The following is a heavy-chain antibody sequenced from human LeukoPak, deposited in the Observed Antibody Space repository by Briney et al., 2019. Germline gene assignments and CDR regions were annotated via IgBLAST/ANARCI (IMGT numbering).Heavy chain of an antibody. CDR3: AGWVDSSGYFCAFDI. J-gene: IGHJ3*02. CDR1: GFTFSSYW. D-gene: IGHD3-22*01. CDR2: INSDGSST. V-gene: IGHV3-74*01. Sequence: GGSLRLSCAASGFTFSSYWMHWVRQAPGKGLVWVSRINSDGSSTSYADSVKVRFTISRDNAKNTLYLQMNSLRAEDTAVYYCAGWVDSSGYFCAFDIWGQGTMVTVSS.